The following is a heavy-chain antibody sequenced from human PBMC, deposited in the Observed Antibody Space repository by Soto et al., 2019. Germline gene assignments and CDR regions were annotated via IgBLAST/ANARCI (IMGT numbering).Heavy chain of an antibody. CDR1: GGTFSSYA. CDR3: GRDYGDFPYYFDH. D-gene: IGHD4-17*01. V-gene: IGHV1-69*01. Sequence: QVQLVQSGAEVKKPGSSVKVSCRASGGTFSSYAISWVRQAPGQGLEWMGGIITIFGTANYAQKFQGRVTITADESTNTAHMELSSLRSEDTAVDYCGRDYGDFPYYFDHWGQGTLVTVSS. CDR2: IITIFGTA. J-gene: IGHJ4*02.